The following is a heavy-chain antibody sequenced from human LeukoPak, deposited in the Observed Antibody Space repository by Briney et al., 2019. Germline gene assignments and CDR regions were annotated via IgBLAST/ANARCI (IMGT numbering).Heavy chain of an antibody. CDR2: MNADGRTI. V-gene: IGHV3-74*01. D-gene: IGHD1-7*01. CDR3: ARAGNYYFDL. Sequence: GGSLRLSCAASGFTFSSSWMHWVGQGPGKGLVGVARMNADGRTINYADSVKGRFTISRDNAKNTLYLQMNSLRTEDAAVYYCARAGNYYFDLWGRGTQVTVSS. CDR1: GFTFSSSW. J-gene: IGHJ2*01.